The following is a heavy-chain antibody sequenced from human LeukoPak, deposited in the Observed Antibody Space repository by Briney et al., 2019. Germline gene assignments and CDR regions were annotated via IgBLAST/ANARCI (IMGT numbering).Heavy chain of an antibody. CDR1: GFTFSSHC. CDR2: ISTDGGTT. V-gene: IGHV3-74*01. J-gene: IGHJ5*02. D-gene: IGHD2-2*01. Sequence: GGSLRLSCEVSGFTFSSHCMHWVRQSPGKGLVWVSRISTDGGTTNYADSVKGRFTISRDNAKNTLYLQMNSLRVEDTAVYYCIRGKWDIVVVSAGSNLFDTGGQGTLVTVSS. CDR3: IRGKWDIVVVSAGSNLFDT.